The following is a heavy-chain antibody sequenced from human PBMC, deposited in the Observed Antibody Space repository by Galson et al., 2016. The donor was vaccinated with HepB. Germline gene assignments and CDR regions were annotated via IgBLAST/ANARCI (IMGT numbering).Heavy chain of an antibody. CDR3: ARGKVGGFSYGFIYHTMDV. V-gene: IGHV3-48*02. Sequence: SLRLSCAATGFTFSRHTMNWVRQAPGKGLEWISYISSSSSTIHYADSVKGRFTIYRDNAKNSLYLQMNSLRDEDTAVYYCARGKVGGFSYGFIYHTMDVWGQGTTVTVSS. J-gene: IGHJ6*02. CDR2: ISSSSSTI. D-gene: IGHD5-18*01. CDR1: GFTFSRHT.